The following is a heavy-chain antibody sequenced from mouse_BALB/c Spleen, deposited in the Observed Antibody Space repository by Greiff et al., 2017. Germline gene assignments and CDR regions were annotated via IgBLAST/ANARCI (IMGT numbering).Heavy chain of an antibody. Sequence: QVQLQQSGAELMKPGASVKISCKATGYTFSSYWIEWVKQRPGHGLEWIGEILPGSGSTNYNEKFKGKATFTADTSSNTAYMQLSSLTSEDSAVYYCARVNYVGYYARFAYWGQGTLVTVSA. CDR2: ILPGSGST. J-gene: IGHJ3*01. CDR3: ARVNYVGYYARFAY. V-gene: IGHV1-9*01. CDR1: GYTFSSYW. D-gene: IGHD2-3*01.